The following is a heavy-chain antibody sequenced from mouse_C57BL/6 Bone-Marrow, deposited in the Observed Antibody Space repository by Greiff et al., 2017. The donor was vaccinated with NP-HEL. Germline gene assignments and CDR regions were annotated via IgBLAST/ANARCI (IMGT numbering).Heavy chain of an antibody. CDR2: IRSKSNNYAT. Sequence: EVQLVESGGGLVQPKGSLKLSCAASGFSFNTYAMNWVRQAPGTGLEWVARIRSKSNNYATYYADSVKDRFTISRDDSESMLYLQMNNLKTEDTAMYYCVRQGYYGSFWYFDVWGTGTTVTVSS. J-gene: IGHJ1*03. D-gene: IGHD1-1*01. CDR1: GFSFNTYA. V-gene: IGHV10-1*01. CDR3: VRQGYYGSFWYFDV.